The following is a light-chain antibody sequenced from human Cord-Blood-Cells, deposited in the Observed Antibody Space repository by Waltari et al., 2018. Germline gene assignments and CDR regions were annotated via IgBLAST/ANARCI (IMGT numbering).Light chain of an antibody. Sequence: QAVVTQEPSLTVSPGGTVTPTCGSSTGAVTSGPYPYWFQQKPGQAPRTLIYDTSNKHSWTPARFSGSLLGGKAALTLSGAQPEDEAEYYCLLSYSGARPWVFGGGTKLTVL. V-gene: IGLV7-46*01. CDR2: DTS. CDR1: TGAVTSGPY. J-gene: IGLJ3*02. CDR3: LLSYSGARPWV.